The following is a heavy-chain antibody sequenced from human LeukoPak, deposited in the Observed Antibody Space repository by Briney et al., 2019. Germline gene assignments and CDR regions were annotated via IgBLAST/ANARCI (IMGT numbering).Heavy chain of an antibody. V-gene: IGHV4-34*01. D-gene: IGHD3-22*01. J-gene: IGHJ4*02. CDR2: INHSGST. Sequence: PSETLSLTCAVYGGSFSGYYWGWIRQPPGKGLEWIGEINHSGSTNYNPSLKSRLTISRDTSKNQFSLKLRSVTAADTAVFYCARGPDFYDSRGYYPIWGQGTLVTVSS. CDR1: GGSFSGYY. CDR3: ARGPDFYDSRGYYPI.